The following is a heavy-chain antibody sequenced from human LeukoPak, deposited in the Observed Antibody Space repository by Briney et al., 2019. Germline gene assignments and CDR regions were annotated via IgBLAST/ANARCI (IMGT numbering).Heavy chain of an antibody. CDR1: GYTFTSYY. V-gene: IGHV1-46*01. J-gene: IGHJ6*02. Sequence: ASVKVSCKASGYTFTSYYIHWVRQAPGQGLEWMGIINPSGGSTNYAQKFQGRVTITRDTSTSTVYMEVSSLRSEDTAVYYCARDRHGSGTYNYYGMDVWGQGTTVTVSS. CDR2: INPSGGST. D-gene: IGHD3-10*01. CDR3: ARDRHGSGTYNYYGMDV.